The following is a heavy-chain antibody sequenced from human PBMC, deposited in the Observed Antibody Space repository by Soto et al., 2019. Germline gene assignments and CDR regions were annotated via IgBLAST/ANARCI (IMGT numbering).Heavy chain of an antibody. D-gene: IGHD6-13*01. CDR2: ISYDGSNK. CDR3: ARLLAAAGTGTDY. Sequence: VQLVESGGGVVQPGRSLRLSCAASGFTFSSYAMHWVRQAPGKGLEWVAVISYDGSNKYYADSVKGRFTISRDNSKNTLYLQMNSLRAEDTAVYYCARLLAAAGTGTDYWGQGTLVTVSS. CDR1: GFTFSSYA. V-gene: IGHV3-30-3*01. J-gene: IGHJ4*02.